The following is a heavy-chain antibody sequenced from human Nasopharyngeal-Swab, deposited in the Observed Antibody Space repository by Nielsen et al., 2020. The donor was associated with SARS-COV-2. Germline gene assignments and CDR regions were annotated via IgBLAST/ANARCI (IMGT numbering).Heavy chain of an antibody. CDR3: VKDRISGDGEWLGDH. Sequence: GGSLRLSCAASGFTFSYYAMNWVRRAPGKGLEWVSGIVGDSSEIYYADSVKGRFTISRDNSRNTLYLQMNSLRGEDTAIYYCVKDRISGDGEWLGDHWGQGVLVTASS. J-gene: IGHJ4*02. CDR2: IVGDSSEI. D-gene: IGHD2-21*01. V-gene: IGHV3-23*01. CDR1: GFTFSYYA.